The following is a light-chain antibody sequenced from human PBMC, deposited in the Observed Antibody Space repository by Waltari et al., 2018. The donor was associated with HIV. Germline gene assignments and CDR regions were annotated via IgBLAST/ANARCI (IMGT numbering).Light chain of an antibody. CDR3: AAWDDSLDGPV. CDR2: GNN. Sequence: QPVLTQPHSASGTPGQRVIISCSGSSSNIGRHAVSWYQHLPGATPPLLIFGNNQRSSGVPDRFSGSKSATSASLAISGLRSVDEADYSCAAWDDSLDGPVFGGGTKLTVL. J-gene: IGLJ2*01. V-gene: IGLV1-44*01. CDR1: SSNIGRHA.